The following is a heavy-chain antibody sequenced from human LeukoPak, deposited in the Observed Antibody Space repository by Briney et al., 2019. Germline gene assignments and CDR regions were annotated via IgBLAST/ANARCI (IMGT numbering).Heavy chain of an antibody. Sequence: SETLSLTCTVSGGSISGYYWSWIRQPAGKGLEWIGRIYISGSGSTNYNPSLKSRVTMSVDTSKNQFSLKLSSVTAADTAVYYCARVGSDYYYYMDVWGKGTTVTVSS. CDR3: ARVGSDYYYYMDV. D-gene: IGHD6-25*01. V-gene: IGHV4-4*07. CDR1: GGSISGYY. CDR2: IYISGSGST. J-gene: IGHJ6*03.